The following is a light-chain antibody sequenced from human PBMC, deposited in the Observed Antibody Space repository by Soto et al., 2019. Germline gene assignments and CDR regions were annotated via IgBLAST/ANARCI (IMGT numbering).Light chain of an antibody. J-gene: IGLJ1*01. CDR2: DVS. CDR3: CSYAVTFYV. V-gene: IGLV2-11*01. CDR1: SSDVGGYNY. Sequence: QSALTQPASVSGSPGQSITISCTGTSSDVGGYNYVSWYQQLPGRAPKLMIYDVSERPSGVPDRFSGSKSGNTASLTISGLQADDEADYYCCSYAVTFYVFGTGTKLTVL.